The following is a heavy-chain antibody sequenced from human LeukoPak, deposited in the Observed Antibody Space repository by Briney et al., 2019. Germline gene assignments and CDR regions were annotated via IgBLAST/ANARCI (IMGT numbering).Heavy chain of an antibody. V-gene: IGHV1-69*13. CDR1: GGTFSSYA. Sequence: ASVKVSCKASGGTFSSYAISWVRQAPGQGLEWMGGIIPIFGTANYAQKFQGRVTITADESTSTAYMELSSLRSEDTAVYYCARGGSGWLDYFDYWGQGTLVTVSS. CDR2: IIPIFGTA. D-gene: IGHD6-19*01. CDR3: ARGGSGWLDYFDY. J-gene: IGHJ4*02.